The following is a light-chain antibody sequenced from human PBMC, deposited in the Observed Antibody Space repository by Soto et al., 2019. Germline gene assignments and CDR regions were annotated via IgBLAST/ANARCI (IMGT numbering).Light chain of an antibody. CDR1: ETISTF. J-gene: IGKJ5*01. CDR3: QQSYSSSPIT. V-gene: IGKV1-39*01. Sequence: DIQLTQSPSSLSASVGDRVTMTCRASETISTFLNWYQHKPGKAPKLLISASSRLQSGVPSRFSGSGSGTDFTLTIDSLRPEYFASYYCQQSYSSSPITFGPGTRLDIK. CDR2: ASS.